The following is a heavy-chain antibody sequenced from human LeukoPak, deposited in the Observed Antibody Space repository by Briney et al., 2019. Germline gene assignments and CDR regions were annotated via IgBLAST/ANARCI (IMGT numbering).Heavy chain of an antibody. V-gene: IGHV3-48*01. D-gene: IGHD2-2*01. CDR2: IGISSGNT. CDR3: ARDTKYAFDN. CDR1: GFTFSSYS. J-gene: IGHJ4*02. Sequence: GSLRLSCAASGFTFSSYSMNWVRQTPGKGLEWISYIGISSGNTKYADSVKGRFTISGDKAKNSVYLQMNSLRVEDTAVYYCARDTKYAFDNWGQGTLVTVSS.